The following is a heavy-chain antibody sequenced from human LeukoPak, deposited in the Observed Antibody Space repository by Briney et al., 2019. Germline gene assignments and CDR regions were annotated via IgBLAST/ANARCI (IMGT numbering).Heavy chain of an antibody. D-gene: IGHD6-19*01. Sequence: PGGSLRLSCAAFGFTFNRCAMTWVRQAPGKGLEWVSAISGSGGSTYYADSVKGRFTISRDNSKNTLYLQMNSLRAEDTAVYYCAAYLWDSSGWYALYYYYYGMDVWGQGTTVTVSS. V-gene: IGHV3-23*01. J-gene: IGHJ6*02. CDR3: AAYLWDSSGWYALYYYYYGMDV. CDR2: ISGSGGST. CDR1: GFTFNRCA.